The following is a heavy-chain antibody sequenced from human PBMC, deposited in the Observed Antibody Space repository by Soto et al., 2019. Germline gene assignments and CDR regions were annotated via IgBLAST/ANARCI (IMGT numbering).Heavy chain of an antibody. CDR2: INPSGGST. Sequence: QVQLVQSGAEVKKPGASVKVSCKASGYTFTSYYMHWVRQAPGQGLEWMGIINPSGGSTSYAQKFQGRVTMTRDRSASKDYMELRSLRFAGTAVYYCARDSRSSKVYYYYYYMDVGGKGTTVTVSS. J-gene: IGHJ6*03. CDR1: GYTFTSYY. D-gene: IGHD6-13*01. V-gene: IGHV1-46*03. CDR3: ARDSRSSKVYYYYYYMDV.